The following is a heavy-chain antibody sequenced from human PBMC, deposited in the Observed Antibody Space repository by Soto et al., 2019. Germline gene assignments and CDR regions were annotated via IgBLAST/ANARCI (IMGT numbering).Heavy chain of an antibody. V-gene: IGHV4-59*01. J-gene: IGHJ6*02. CDR3: ARGGERNYDFWSGYYSDYYGMDV. CDR2: IYYSGST. D-gene: IGHD3-3*01. CDR1: GGSISSYY. Sequence: QVQLQESGPGLVKPSETLSLTCTVSGGSISSYYWSWIRQPPGKGLEWIGYIYYSGSTNYNPSLKSRVTIAVDKSKNQFSLKLSSVTAADTAVYYCARGGERNYDFWSGYYSDYYGMDVWGQGTTVTVSS.